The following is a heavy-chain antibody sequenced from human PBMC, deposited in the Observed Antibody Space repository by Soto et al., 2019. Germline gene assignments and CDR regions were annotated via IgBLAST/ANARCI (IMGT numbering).Heavy chain of an antibody. CDR2: IYWDDDK. D-gene: IGHD3-10*01. V-gene: IGHV2-5*02. J-gene: IGHJ5*02. Sequence: QITLKESGPTLVKPTQTLTLTCTFSGFSLSTSGVAVGWIRQPPGKALEWLALIYWDDDKRYSPSLKSRLTIAEDTSKNHVVLTMTNMDPVDTATYYCAHRRGYYGSGSYSGMFWFDPWGQGTLVTVSS. CDR1: GFSLSTSGVA. CDR3: AHRRGYYGSGSYSGMFWFDP.